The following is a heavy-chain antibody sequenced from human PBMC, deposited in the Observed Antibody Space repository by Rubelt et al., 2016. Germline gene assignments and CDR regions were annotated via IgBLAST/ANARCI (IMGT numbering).Heavy chain of an antibody. V-gene: IGHV4-34*01. D-gene: IGHD3-10*01. CDR2: INHSGTT. CDR3: ARLVNLRGVSNLYFDY. CDR1: GGSLSGYY. J-gene: IGHJ4*02. Sequence: QVQLQQRGAGLLKPSETLSLTCAVYGGSLSGYYWGWIRQPPGKGLEWIGDINHSGTTNYNPSLKSRVTISLDPSKNQFSLTLNSVTAADTAVYYCARLVNLRGVSNLYFDYWGQGTLVTVSS.